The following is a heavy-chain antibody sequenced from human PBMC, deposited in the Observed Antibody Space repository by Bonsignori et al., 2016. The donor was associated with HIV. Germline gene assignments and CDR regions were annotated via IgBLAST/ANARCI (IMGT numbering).Heavy chain of an antibody. CDR1: GYTFTDYY. D-gene: IGHD3-10*01. V-gene: IGHV1-69-2*01. CDR3: ARVDYRSGSYEFDY. Sequence: EVHLVQSGAEVKKPGTAVKISCKVSGYTFTDYYIHWVQKVPGKGFQWVGLVDPEDDEPVFAEKFRGRVSITADTSTDTVYMRMSSLRPDDTAIYYCARVDYRSGSYEFDYWGQGTLVTVSS. CDR2: VDPEDDEP. J-gene: IGHJ4*02.